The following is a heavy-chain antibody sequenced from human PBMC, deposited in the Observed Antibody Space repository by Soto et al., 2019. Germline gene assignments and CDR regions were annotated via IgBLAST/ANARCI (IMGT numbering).Heavy chain of an antibody. D-gene: IGHD6-13*01. V-gene: IGHV1-18*01. CDR1: GYTFTSFG. J-gene: IGHJ4*02. CDR3: STGVAGIAAHVI. CDR2: VNAYNGHT. Sequence: QVQLVQSGSAVKKPGASVKVSCKASGYTFTSFGVNWVRKAPGQGLERMGWVNAYNGHTNHAQKFQDRVSLTADTSTSTAYMEVKSLRDDDTGVYYCSTGVAGIAAHVIWGQGTLVTVSS.